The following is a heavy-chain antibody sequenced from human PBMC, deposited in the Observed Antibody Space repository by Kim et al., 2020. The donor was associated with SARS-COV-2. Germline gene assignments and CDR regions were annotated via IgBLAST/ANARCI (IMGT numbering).Heavy chain of an antibody. CDR1: GFTFSSYW. CDR3: ARVLDVTMIVVEPGGMDV. D-gene: IGHD3-22*01. CDR2: IKQDGSEK. Sequence: GGSLRLSCAASGFTFSSYWMSWVRQAPGKGLEWVANIKQDGSEKYYVDSVKGRFTISRDNAKNSLYLQMNSLRAEDTAVYYCARVLDVTMIVVEPGGMDVWGQGTTVTVSS. V-gene: IGHV3-7*01. J-gene: IGHJ6*02.